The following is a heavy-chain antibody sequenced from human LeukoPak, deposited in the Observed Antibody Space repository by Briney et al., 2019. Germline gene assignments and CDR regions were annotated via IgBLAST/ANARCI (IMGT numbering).Heavy chain of an antibody. Sequence: ASVKVSCKASGGTFTSYGINWVRQAPGQGLEWMGWISGYNGNTNYAQKLQGRVTMTTDTSTRTAYMELRSLRSDDTAMYYCARHRLPRVYYDSSGYYHDASDIWGQGTMVTVSS. V-gene: IGHV1-18*01. CDR2: ISGYNGNT. CDR3: ARHRLPRVYYDSSGYYHDASDI. J-gene: IGHJ3*02. CDR1: GGTFTSYG. D-gene: IGHD3-22*01.